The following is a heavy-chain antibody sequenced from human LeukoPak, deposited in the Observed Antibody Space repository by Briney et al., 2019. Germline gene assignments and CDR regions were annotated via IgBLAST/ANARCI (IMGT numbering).Heavy chain of an antibody. Sequence: APVKVSCKASGGTSSSYAISWVRQAPGQGLEWMGGIIPIFGTANYAQKFQGRVTITADESTSTAYMELSSLRSEDTAVYYCARAYTGYSYGHNWFDPWGQGTLVTVSS. J-gene: IGHJ5*02. CDR1: GGTSSSYA. V-gene: IGHV1-69*13. CDR2: IIPIFGTA. CDR3: ARAYTGYSYGHNWFDP. D-gene: IGHD5-18*01.